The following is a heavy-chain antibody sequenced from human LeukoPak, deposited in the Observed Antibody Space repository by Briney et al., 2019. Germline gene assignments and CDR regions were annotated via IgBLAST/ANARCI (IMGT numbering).Heavy chain of an antibody. J-gene: IGHJ6*03. D-gene: IGHD6-19*01. CDR1: GGSFSGYY. CDR3: ARHLGGWPRYYYYYMDV. CDR2: INHSGST. Sequence: SETLSLTCAVYGGSFSGYYWSWIRQPPGKGLEWIGEINHSGSTNYNPSLKSRVPISVDTSKNQFSLKLSSVTAADTAVYYCARHLGGWPRYYYYYMDVWGKGTTVTISS. V-gene: IGHV4-34*01.